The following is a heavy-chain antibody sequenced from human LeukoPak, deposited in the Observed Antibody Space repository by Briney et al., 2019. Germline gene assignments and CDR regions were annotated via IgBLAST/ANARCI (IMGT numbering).Heavy chain of an antibody. J-gene: IGHJ4*02. V-gene: IGHV3-23*01. Sequence: GGSLRLSCAASGFTFSSYAMSWVRQAPGKGLEWVSAISGSGGSTYYADPVKGRFTISRDNSKNTLYLQMNSLRAEDTAVYYCAKDLPDIVVVPAAISKFDYWGQGTLVTVSS. D-gene: IGHD2-2*01. CDR2: ISGSGGST. CDR3: AKDLPDIVVVPAAISKFDY. CDR1: GFTFSSYA.